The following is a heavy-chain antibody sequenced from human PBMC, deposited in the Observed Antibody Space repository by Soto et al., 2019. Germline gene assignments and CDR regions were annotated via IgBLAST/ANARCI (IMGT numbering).Heavy chain of an antibody. D-gene: IGHD3-10*01. J-gene: IGHJ6*02. CDR1: GLTLSRFA. V-gene: IGHV3-30-3*01. CDR2: IGYDGSNK. Sequence: QVQLVESGGGVVQPGRSLRLSCAASGLTLSRFAMHWVRQAPGKGLEWVAVIGYDGSNKDYADSVKGRFTISRDNSNNTLYLRRIRLSPEDTAVYYCPSDPVNYYGSGADGMDVWGQVTTVTVSS. CDR3: PSDPVNYYGSGADGMDV.